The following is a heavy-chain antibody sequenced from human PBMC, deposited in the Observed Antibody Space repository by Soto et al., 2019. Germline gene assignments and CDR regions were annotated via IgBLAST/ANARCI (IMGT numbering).Heavy chain of an antibody. J-gene: IGHJ6*02. V-gene: IGHV1-69*01. CDR2: IIPIFGTA. CDR1: GGTFSSYA. Sequence: QVQLVQSGAEVKKPGSSVKVSCKASGGTFSSYAISWVRQAPGQGLEWMGGIIPIFGTANYAQKFQGRVTITADESTSTADMELSSLRSEDTAVYYCARDLRIAAAPNYYDGMDVGGQGTTVTVSS. CDR3: ARDLRIAAAPNYYDGMDV. D-gene: IGHD6-13*01.